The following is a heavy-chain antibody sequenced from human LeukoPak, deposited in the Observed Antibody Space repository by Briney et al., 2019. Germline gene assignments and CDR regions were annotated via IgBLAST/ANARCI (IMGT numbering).Heavy chain of an antibody. V-gene: IGHV4-59*01. CDR3: ARDPNSYCSSTSCYYYGMDV. J-gene: IGHJ6*02. CDR2: IFDSGST. CDR1: GGSISSYF. D-gene: IGHD2-2*01. Sequence: SETLSLTCTVSGGSISSYFWSWIRQPPGKGLEWIGYIFDSGSTNYNPSLKGRVTISVDTSKSQLSLKLSSVTAADTAVYYCARDPNSYCSSTSCYYYGMDVWGQGTAVTVSS.